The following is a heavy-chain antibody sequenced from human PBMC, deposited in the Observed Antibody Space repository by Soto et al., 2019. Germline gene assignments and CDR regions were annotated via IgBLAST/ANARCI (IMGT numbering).Heavy chain of an antibody. CDR1: GFTFSIYS. V-gene: IGHV3-23*01. J-gene: IGHJ4*02. Sequence: XECLTLSCAASGFTFSIYSMTWVRQAPGKGLEWVSTTGGSGRTTYYADSVKGRFTVSRDNSKNTLDLQMSSLRAEDTAVYYCATVHNTSRSFDYWGQGTLVTVSS. CDR3: ATVHNTSRSFDY. D-gene: IGHD1-1*01. CDR2: TGGSGRTT.